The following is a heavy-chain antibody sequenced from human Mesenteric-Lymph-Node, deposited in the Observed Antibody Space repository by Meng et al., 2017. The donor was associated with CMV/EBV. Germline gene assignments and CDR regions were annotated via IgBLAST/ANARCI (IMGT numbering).Heavy chain of an antibody. CDR3: ARDAYTTSSRDAFDI. CDR2: ISSYNGNT. Sequence: ASVKVSCKASGYVFSNFARNWVRQAPGQGLEWMGWISSYNGNTNYAQKLQGRVTMTTDTSTSTAYMELRSLRSDDTAVYYCARDAYTTSSRDAFDIWGQGTMVTVSS. V-gene: IGHV1-18*01. CDR1: GYVFSNFA. D-gene: IGHD6-6*01. J-gene: IGHJ3*02.